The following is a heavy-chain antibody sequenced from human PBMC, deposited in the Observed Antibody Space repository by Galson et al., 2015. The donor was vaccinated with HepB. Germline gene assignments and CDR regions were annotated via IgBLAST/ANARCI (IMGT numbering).Heavy chain of an antibody. J-gene: IGHJ5*02. CDR1: GDSVSSNSAA. CDR3: ARAPEDTYPYNWFDP. CDR2: TYYRSKWYN. V-gene: IGHV6-1*01. Sequence: CAISGDSVSSNSAAWNWIRQSPSRGLEWLGRTYYRSKWYNDYAVSVKSRITINPDTSKNQFSLQLNSVTPEDTAVYYCARAPEDTYPYNWFDPWGQGTLVTVSS. D-gene: IGHD2-15*01.